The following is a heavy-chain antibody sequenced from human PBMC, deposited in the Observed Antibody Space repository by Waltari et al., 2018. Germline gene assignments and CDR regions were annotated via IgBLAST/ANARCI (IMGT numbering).Heavy chain of an antibody. V-gene: IGHV4-34*01. CDR2: INHSGST. CDR3: ARGMTTVTTSPGVAFDI. D-gene: IGHD4-17*01. J-gene: IGHJ3*02. Sequence: QVQLQQWGAGLLKPSQTLPLTCAVYGGSFSGSYWGRIRQPQGKGLEWIGEINHSGSTNYNPTLKSRVTISVDTSKNQFSLKLSSVTAADTAVYYCARGMTTVTTSPGVAFDIWGQGTMVTVSS. CDR1: GGSFSGSY.